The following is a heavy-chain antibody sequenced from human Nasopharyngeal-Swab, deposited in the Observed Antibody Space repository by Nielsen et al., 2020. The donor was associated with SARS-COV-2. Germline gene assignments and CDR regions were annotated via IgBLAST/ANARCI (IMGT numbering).Heavy chain of an antibody. V-gene: IGHV4-39*07. CDR2: IYYSGST. Sequence: SETLSLTCTVSGGSISSSSYYWGWIRQPPGKGLEWIRSIYYSGSTYYNPSLKSRVTISVDTSKNQFSLKLSSVTAADTAVYYCARGYSSDWYPFDYWGQGTLVTVSS. CDR1: GGSISSSSYY. J-gene: IGHJ4*02. D-gene: IGHD6-19*01. CDR3: ARGYSSDWYPFDY.